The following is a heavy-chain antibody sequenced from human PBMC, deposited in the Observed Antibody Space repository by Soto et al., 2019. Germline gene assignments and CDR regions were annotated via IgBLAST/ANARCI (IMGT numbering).Heavy chain of an antibody. CDR2: IYSGGST. V-gene: IGHV3-66*01. Sequence: EVQLVESGGGLVQPGGSLRLSCAASGFTVSTKYMSWVRQAPGKGLEWVSVIYSGGSTFYADSVRGRYTISRDNSKNTVNLQMNSLRAGDTAVYYCARDPWAADYWGQGTLVTVS. J-gene: IGHJ4*02. CDR3: ARDPWAADY. CDR1: GFTVSTKY. D-gene: IGHD3-16*01.